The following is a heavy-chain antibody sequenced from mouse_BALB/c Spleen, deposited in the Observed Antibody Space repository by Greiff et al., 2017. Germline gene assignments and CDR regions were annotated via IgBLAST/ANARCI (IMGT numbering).Heavy chain of an antibody. D-gene: IGHD2-14*01. J-gene: IGHJ3*01. Sequence: EVKVEESGGGLVKLGGSLKLSCAASGFTFSSYYMSWVRQTPEKRLELVAAINSNGGSTYYPDTVKGRFTISRDNAKNTLYLQMSSLKSEDTALYYCARHDYRYDWFAYWGQGTLVTVSA. CDR3: ARHDYRYDWFAY. V-gene: IGHV5-6-2*01. CDR2: INSNGGST. CDR1: GFTFSSYY.